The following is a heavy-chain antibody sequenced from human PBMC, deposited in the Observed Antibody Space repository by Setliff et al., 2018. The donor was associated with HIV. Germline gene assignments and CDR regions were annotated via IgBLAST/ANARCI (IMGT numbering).Heavy chain of an antibody. CDR1: GGSISSSSYY. J-gene: IGHJ4*02. V-gene: IGHV4-39*07. D-gene: IGHD2-2*01. Sequence: SETLSLTCTVSGGSISSSSYYWGWIRQPPGKGLEWIGSIYYTGSTNYNPSLKSRVTISVDTSKNHFSLHVSSLTAADTALYFCARLMPNWDYFDYWGQGTQVTVSS. CDR2: IYYTGST. CDR3: ARLMPNWDYFDY.